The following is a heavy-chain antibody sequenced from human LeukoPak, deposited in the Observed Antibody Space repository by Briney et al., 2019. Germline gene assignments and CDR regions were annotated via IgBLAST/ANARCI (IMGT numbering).Heavy chain of an antibody. CDR2: ISYDGSNK. CDR1: GFTFSNYA. V-gene: IGHV3-30*04. CDR3: ARAKSTSGLVVVVAATLLFDY. J-gene: IGHJ4*02. D-gene: IGHD2-15*01. Sequence: PGRSLRLSCAASGFTFSNYAMHWVRQAPDKGLEWVAVISYDGSNKYYADSVKGRFTISRDNSKNTLYLQMNSLRAEDTAMYYCARAKSTSGLVVVVAATLLFDYWGQGTLVTVSS.